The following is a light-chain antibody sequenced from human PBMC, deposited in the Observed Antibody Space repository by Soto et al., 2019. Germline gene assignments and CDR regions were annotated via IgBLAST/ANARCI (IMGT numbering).Light chain of an antibody. CDR3: QQSFSAPYT. CDR2: AAS. Sequence: DIQMTQSPSSLSASVGDRVTITCRASQTIDRFLNWYQHKPGRAPKLLIDAASRLQSGVSSRFSGSGSGTDFTLTIINLQPEDFAVYYCQQSFSAPYTFGQGTKLEIK. CDR1: QTIDRF. J-gene: IGKJ2*01. V-gene: IGKV1-39*01.